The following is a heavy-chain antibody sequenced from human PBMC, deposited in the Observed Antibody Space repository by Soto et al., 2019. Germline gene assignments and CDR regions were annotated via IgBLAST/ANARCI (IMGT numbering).Heavy chain of an antibody. J-gene: IGHJ4*02. V-gene: IGHV3-73*01. Sequence: PGGSQRLSCAAAGCTFIGSARRWVRKTSGKGLEWVGRIRDKGNSYATAYAASVKGRFTISRDDSKNTAYLEMNSLKTEDTAVYYCSSWIGVTIDHWGQGTQVTVSS. D-gene: IGHD3-22*01. CDR1: GCTFIGSA. CDR2: IRDKGNSYAT. CDR3: SSWIGVTIDH.